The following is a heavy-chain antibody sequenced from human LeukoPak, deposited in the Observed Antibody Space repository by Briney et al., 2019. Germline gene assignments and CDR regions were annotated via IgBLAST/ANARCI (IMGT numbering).Heavy chain of an antibody. J-gene: IGHJ4*02. CDR3: ARGPPPYFYDSSGYYYPGYFDY. CDR2: ISAYNGYT. CDR1: GYTFTSYG. D-gene: IGHD3-22*01. V-gene: IGHV1-18*01. Sequence: ASVKVSCKASGYTFTSYGMSWVRQAPGQGLEWVVWISAYNGYTNYAHNVQGRFTMTRDTSTDTVDLQMRSLRSDDTAVHYCARGPPPYFYDSSGYYYPGYFDYCGQGTLVTASS.